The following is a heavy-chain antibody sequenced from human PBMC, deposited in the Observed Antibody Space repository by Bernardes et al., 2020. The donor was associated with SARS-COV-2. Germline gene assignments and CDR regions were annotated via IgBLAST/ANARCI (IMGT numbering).Heavy chain of an antibody. V-gene: IGHV4-39*01. Sequence: WVTLVRTCTVSGGSIRSSSYYWVWIRQPKGKGLEWIGSIYYSGSTYYNPSLKSRVTISVDTSKNQFSLKLRSVTAAETAVYYCARQQRRWLARTPQPKFDDWGQGTLVTVSS. D-gene: IGHD6-19*01. J-gene: IGHJ4*02. CDR3: ARQQRRWLARTPQPKFDD. CDR2: IYYSGST. CDR1: GGSIRSSSYY.